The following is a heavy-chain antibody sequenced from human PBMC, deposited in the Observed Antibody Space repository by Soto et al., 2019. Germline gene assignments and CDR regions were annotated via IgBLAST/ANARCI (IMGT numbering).Heavy chain of an antibody. V-gene: IGHV1-18*01. J-gene: IGHJ4*02. CDR1: GYTFTSYG. CDR2: ISDYNGNT. CDR3: ARAVAGIRVFDY. D-gene: IGHD6-19*01. Sequence: QVQLVQSGAEVKKPGASVKVSCKASGYTFTSYGISWVRQAPGQGLEWMGWISDYNGNTNYAQKVQGRVTMTTDTSTSTAYMELRSLRSDDPAVYFCARAVAGIRVFDYWGQGTLVTVSS.